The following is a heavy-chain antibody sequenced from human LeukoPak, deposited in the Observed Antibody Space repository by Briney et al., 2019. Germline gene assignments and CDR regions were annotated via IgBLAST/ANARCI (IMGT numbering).Heavy chain of an antibody. CDR2: IYDSGST. D-gene: IGHD6-19*01. Sequence: SETLSLTCAVAGGSITSGRYSWGWIRQPPGKGLEWIGSIYDSGSTSYNPSLKSRVTISVDTSKNQFSLRLSSVTAADTAVYYCATNTSDTAFDYWGPGTLVTVSS. J-gene: IGHJ4*02. V-gene: IGHV4-39*01. CDR1: GGSITSGRYS. CDR3: ATNTSDTAFDY.